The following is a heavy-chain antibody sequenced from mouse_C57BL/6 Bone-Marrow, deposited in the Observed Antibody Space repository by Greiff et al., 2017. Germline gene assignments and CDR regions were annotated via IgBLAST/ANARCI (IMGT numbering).Heavy chain of an antibody. J-gene: IGHJ1*03. D-gene: IGHD1-1*01. CDR1: GYSFTSYY. CDR3: ARNYGSLYWYFDV. Sequence: QVQLKESGPELVKPGASVKISCKASGYSFTSYYIHWVKQRPGQGLEWIGWIYPGSGNTKYNEKFKGKATLTADTSSSTAYMQLSSLTSEDSAVYYCARNYGSLYWYFDVWGTGTTVTVSS. V-gene: IGHV1-66*01. CDR2: IYPGSGNT.